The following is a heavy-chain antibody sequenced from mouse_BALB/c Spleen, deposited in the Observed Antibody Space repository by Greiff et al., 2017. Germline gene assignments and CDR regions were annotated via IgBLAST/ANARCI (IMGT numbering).Heavy chain of an antibody. CDR1: GFTFSNYW. J-gene: IGHJ3*01. D-gene: IGHD2-14*01. Sequence: EVKLEESGGGLVQPGGSMKLSCVASGFTFSNYWMNWVRQSPEKGLEWVAEIRLKSNNYATHYAESVKGRFTISRDDSKSSVYLQMNNLRAEDTGIYYCTRDYRYGGFAYWGQGTLVTVSA. CDR2: IRLKSNNYAT. V-gene: IGHV6-6*02. CDR3: TRDYRYGGFAY.